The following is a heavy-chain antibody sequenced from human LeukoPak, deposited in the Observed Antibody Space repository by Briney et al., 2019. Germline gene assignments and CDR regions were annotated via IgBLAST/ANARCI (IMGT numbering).Heavy chain of an antibody. CDR3: AKDSINLGYCSGGSCYGDLDY. CDR2: ISGSGGST. J-gene: IGHJ4*02. V-gene: IGHV3-23*01. CDR1: GFTFSSYA. D-gene: IGHD2-15*01. Sequence: GGSLRLSCAASGFTFSSYAMSWVRQAPGKGLEWVSAISGSGGSTYYADSVKGRFTISRDTSNNTLSLQMNSLRAEDTALYYCAKDSINLGYCSGGSCYGDLDYWGQGTLVTVSS.